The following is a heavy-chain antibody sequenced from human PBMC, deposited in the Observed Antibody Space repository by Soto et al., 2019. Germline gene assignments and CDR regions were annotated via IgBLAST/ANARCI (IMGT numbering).Heavy chain of an antibody. CDR2: IYYTGSA. D-gene: IGHD1-26*01. V-gene: IGHV4-30-4*01. J-gene: IGHJ5*02. CDR1: SGSISSADYY. CDR3: ASGGSSSGFDP. Sequence: VQLQESGPGLVKPSQTLSLTCTVSSGSISSADYYWSWIRQPPGKGLEWIGYIYYTGSAYYNPSLKSRVTMSVDTSKNQFSLKVTSVTAADTAVYYCASGGSSSGFDPWGQGTLVTVSS.